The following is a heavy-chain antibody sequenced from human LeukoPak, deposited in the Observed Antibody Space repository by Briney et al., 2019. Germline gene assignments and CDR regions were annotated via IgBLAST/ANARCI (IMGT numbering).Heavy chain of an antibody. CDR1: GFTFSSYS. Sequence: PGGSLRLSCAASGFTFSSYSMNWVRQAPGKGLEWVSSISSSSGNIHYADSVKGRFTISRDNAKNSLYLQMSSLRAEDTAVYYCSRGGSSSGDGLDYWGQGTPVTVSS. J-gene: IGHJ4*02. V-gene: IGHV3-21*01. CDR3: SRGGSSSGDGLDY. CDR2: ISSSSGNI. D-gene: IGHD6-6*01.